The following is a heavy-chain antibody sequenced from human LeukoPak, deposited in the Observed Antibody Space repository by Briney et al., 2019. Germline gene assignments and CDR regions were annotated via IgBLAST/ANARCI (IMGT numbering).Heavy chain of an antibody. CDR3: ARDQDWNDRGGLDY. D-gene: IGHD1-1*01. CDR1: GFTFSTYS. CDR2: ISTSSSYI. Sequence: PGGSLRLSCAASGFTFSTYSMNWGRQAPGKGLEWVSFISTSSSYIYYADSVKGRFTISRDNSKNSLYLQINSLRAEDTAVYYSARDQDWNDRGGLDYWGQGTLVIVSS. V-gene: IGHV3-21*01. J-gene: IGHJ4*02.